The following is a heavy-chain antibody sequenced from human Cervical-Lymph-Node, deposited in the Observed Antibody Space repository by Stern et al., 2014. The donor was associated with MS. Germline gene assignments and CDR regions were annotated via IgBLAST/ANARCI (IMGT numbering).Heavy chain of an antibody. Sequence: EVQLLESGGGLVKPGGSLRLSCAASGFTFSRYSLHWVRQAPGNGQEWDSSISSSSSYIDYADQMNSRFTISITDDKNSLYLQMNSLRAEDTAVYYCAREGDAFDIWGQGTMVTVS. CDR3: AREGDAFDI. CDR1: GFTFSRYS. J-gene: IGHJ3*02. V-gene: IGHV3-21*01. CDR2: ISSSSSYI.